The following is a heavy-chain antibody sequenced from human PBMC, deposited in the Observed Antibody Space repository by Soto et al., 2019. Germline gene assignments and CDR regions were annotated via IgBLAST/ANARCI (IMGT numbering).Heavy chain of an antibody. CDR1: GFTYTRDW. J-gene: IGHJ5*01. CDR3: ARGAFGNYYQDS. V-gene: IGHV3-74*01. D-gene: IGHD1-26*01. Sequence: EVQLVESGGGLVQPGGSLRLSCAASGFTYTRDWMHWVRQAPGKGLEWVSRVNTDETITNYADSVKGRFTISRDNAKNTLYLRMNGLSAEDTAIYFCARGAFGNYYQDSWGPGTLVTGSP. CDR2: VNTDETIT.